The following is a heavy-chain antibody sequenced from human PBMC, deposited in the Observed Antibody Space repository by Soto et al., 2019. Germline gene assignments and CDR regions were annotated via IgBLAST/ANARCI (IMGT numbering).Heavy chain of an antibody. V-gene: IGHV3-7*03. CDR1: GFIFRGYW. CDR3: LRGLPQSTPDSDGYYFRLDFGLL. CDR2: IKEDGSEV. Sequence: EPQLVESGGDLVQPGGSLRLSCAASGFIFRGYWMSWVRQIPGKGLECVANIKEDGSEVYYVDSVRGRFTVSRDNARNSLFLQMNSLRHEDTAVYFCLRGLPQSTPDSDGYYFRLDFGLLWGQGTPVTVSS. J-gene: IGHJ4*02. D-gene: IGHD3-3*01.